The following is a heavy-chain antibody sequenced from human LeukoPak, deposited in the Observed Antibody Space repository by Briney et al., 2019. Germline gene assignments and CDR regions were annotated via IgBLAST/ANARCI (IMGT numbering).Heavy chain of an antibody. CDR1: GFAFSDYY. CDR3: ARGTYSGTYYAWYYFDY. V-gene: IGHV3-11*01. J-gene: IGHJ4*02. D-gene: IGHD1-26*01. Sequence: GGSLRLSCAASGFAFSDYYMSWIRQAPGKGLEWVSYISSSGSTIYYADSVKGRFTISRDNAKNSLSLQMNSLRAEDTAVYYCARGTYSGTYYAWYYFDYWGQGTLVTVSS. CDR2: ISSSGSTI.